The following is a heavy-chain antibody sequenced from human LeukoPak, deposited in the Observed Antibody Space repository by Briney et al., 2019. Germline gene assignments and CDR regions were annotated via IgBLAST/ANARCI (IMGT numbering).Heavy chain of an antibody. D-gene: IGHD3-22*01. CDR3: ARDSSGYYYGRNFDY. CDR2: INPNSGGT. Sequence: GASVKVSCKASGYTFTGYYMHWVRQAPGQGLEWMGWINPNSGGTSYAQKFQGRVTMTRDTSISTAYMELRSLRSDDTAVYYCARDSSGYYYGRNFDYWGQGTLVTVSS. J-gene: IGHJ4*02. V-gene: IGHV1-2*02. CDR1: GYTFTGYY.